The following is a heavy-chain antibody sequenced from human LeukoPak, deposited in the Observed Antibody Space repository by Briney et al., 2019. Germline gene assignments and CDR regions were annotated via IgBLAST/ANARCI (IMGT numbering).Heavy chain of an antibody. D-gene: IGHD3-3*01. CDR1: GFTFSSYA. CDR3: ASTSYGFWSGYYGAFDI. Sequence: GGSLRLSCAASGFTFSSYAMHWVRQAPGKGLEWVAVISYDGSNKYYADSVKGRFTISRDNSKNTLYLQMNSLRAEDTAVYYCASTSYGFWSGYYGAFDIWGQGTMVTVSS. J-gene: IGHJ3*02. V-gene: IGHV3-30-3*01. CDR2: ISYDGSNK.